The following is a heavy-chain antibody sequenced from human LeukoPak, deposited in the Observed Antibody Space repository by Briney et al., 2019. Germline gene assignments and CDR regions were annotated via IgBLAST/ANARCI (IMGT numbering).Heavy chain of an antibody. CDR2: INPNGGAT. D-gene: IGHD4-17*01. CDR1: GYTFTDHY. Sequence: GASVKVSCKASGYTFTDHYIHWVRQAPGQGLEWMGWINPNGGATNYAQRFQGRVTMTRDTSINTAYMELSRLRSDDPAIYYCATTVTTWAFDYWGQGTLVTVSS. J-gene: IGHJ4*02. CDR3: ATTVTTWAFDY. V-gene: IGHV1-2*02.